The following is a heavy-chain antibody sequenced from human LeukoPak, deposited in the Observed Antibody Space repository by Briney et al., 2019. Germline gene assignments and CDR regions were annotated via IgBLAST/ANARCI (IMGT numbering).Heavy chain of an antibody. CDR3: ASSQTPYYDFWSGYYEYGMDV. CDR1: GYTFTSYD. Sequence: ASVKVSCKASGYTFTSYDINWVRQATGQGLEWMGWMNPNSGNTGYAQKFQGGVTMTRNTSISTAYMELSSLRSEDTAVYYCASSQTPYYDFWSGYYEYGMDVWGQGTTVTVSS. V-gene: IGHV1-8*01. D-gene: IGHD3-3*01. J-gene: IGHJ6*02. CDR2: MNPNSGNT.